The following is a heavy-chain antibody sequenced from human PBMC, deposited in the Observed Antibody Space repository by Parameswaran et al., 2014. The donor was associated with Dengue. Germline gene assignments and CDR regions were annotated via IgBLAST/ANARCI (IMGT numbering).Heavy chain of an antibody. Sequence: SGPTLVKPTETLTLTCTVSGFSLSNARMGVSWIRQPPGKALEWLAHIFSNDEKSYSTSLKSRLTISKDTSKSQVVLTMTNMDPVDTATYYCARIRGFFGVANYYYYGMDVWGQGTTVTVSS. CDR1: GFSLSNARMG. D-gene: IGHD3-3*01. CDR2: IFSNDEK. CDR3: ARIRGFFGVANYYYYGMDV. V-gene: IGHV2-26*01. J-gene: IGHJ6*02.